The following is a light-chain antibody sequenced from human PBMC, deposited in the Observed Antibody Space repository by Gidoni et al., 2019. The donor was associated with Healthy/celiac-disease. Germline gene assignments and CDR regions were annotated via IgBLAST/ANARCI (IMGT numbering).Light chain of an antibody. Sequence: EIQMTQYPPSPPASVGDRVTITCQASQDISNYLNWYQQKPGKAPKLLIYDASNLETGVPSRFSGSGSGTDFTFTISCLQPDDIATYYCQQYDNLPTFGGGTKVEIK. CDR2: DAS. CDR3: QQYDNLPT. V-gene: IGKV1-33*01. CDR1: QDISNY. J-gene: IGKJ4*01.